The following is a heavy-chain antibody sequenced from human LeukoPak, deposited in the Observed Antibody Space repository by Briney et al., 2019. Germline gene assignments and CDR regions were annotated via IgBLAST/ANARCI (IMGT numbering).Heavy chain of an antibody. V-gene: IGHV1-18*04. CDR3: ARDAVAVDFDY. CDR1: GYIFTNYD. Sequence: ASVTVSFKCSGYIFTNYDISLVRQPPAQGLEWVGWIRPSNGDIKYAQKFQGRVTLTTETSTNTAHMELRSLRSDDTAVYFCARDAVAVDFDYWGQGTLVTVSS. CDR2: IRPSNGDI. D-gene: IGHD6-19*01. J-gene: IGHJ4*02.